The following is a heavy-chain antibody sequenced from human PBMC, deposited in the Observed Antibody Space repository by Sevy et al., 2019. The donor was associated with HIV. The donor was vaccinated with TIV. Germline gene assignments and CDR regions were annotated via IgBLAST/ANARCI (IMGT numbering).Heavy chain of an antibody. D-gene: IGHD6-6*01. Sequence: SETLSLTCAISGDSVSSNSAAWNWIRQSPSRGLEWLGSTYYRSKWYNDYAVSVKSRITINPGTSKNQFSLQLKSVTPQDTAMYYCARGGEYSSSSMRPKKIYYFDDWGQGTLVTVSS. J-gene: IGHJ4*02. CDR3: ARGGEYSSSSMRPKKIYYFDD. V-gene: IGHV6-1*01. CDR2: TYYRSKWYN. CDR1: GDSVSSNSAA.